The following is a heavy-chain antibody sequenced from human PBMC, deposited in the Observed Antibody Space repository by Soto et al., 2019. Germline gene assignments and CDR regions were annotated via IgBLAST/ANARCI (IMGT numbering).Heavy chain of an antibody. CDR2: SRNKANSYTT. CDR3: DLDSYYHIDV. J-gene: IGHJ6*03. Sequence: EVQLVESGGGLVQPGVSLRLSCAASGFSFSDHYMDWLRQAPGTGLEWIGRSRNKANSYTTEYAASVEGRFNTSRDDSRNSLNLQMSVRKTENTAVSYCDLDSYYHIDVWGKGATDTVSS. CDR1: GFSFSDHY. V-gene: IGHV3-72*01.